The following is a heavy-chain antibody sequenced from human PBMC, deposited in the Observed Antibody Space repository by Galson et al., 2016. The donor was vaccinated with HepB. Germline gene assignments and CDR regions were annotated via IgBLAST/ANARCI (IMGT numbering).Heavy chain of an antibody. CDR1: GFTFSSYW. CDR2: IRQDGGET. Sequence: SLRLSCAASGFTFSSYWMGWVRQTPGKGLEWVTNIRQDGGETYYVDSVKGRFTISRDNAKNSLYLQMDSRRGEDTAVYYCTRDASGWSAYWGQGTLVTVSS. CDR3: TRDASGWSAY. D-gene: IGHD6-19*01. J-gene: IGHJ4*02. V-gene: IGHV3-7*01.